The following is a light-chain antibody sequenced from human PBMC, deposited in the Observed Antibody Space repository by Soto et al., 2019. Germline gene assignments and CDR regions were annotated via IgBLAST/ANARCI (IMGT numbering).Light chain of an antibody. J-gene: IGKJ1*01. V-gene: IGKV3-15*01. CDR2: GAS. CDR3: QQYNDWPRT. Sequence: EIVMTQSPATLSVSPGERATLSCRASQTVSSNLAWYHQKPGQAPRLLIYGASTRATGIPARFSGSGYGTEFTLTISSLQSEEFAVYYCQQYNDWPRTFGQGTKVEIK. CDR1: QTVSSN.